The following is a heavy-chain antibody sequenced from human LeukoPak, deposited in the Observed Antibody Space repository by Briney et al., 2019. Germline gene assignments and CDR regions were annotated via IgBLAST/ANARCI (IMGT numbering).Heavy chain of an antibody. CDR2: INHSGST. Sequence: SETLSLTCAVYGGSFSGYYWSWIRQPPGKGLEWIGEINHSGSTNYNPSLKSRVTISVDTSKNQFSLKLSSVTAADTAVYYCARDSYNSGSYYFDPWGQGALVTVSS. J-gene: IGHJ5*02. CDR1: GGSFSGYY. V-gene: IGHV4-34*01. CDR3: ARDSYNSGSYYFDP. D-gene: IGHD3-10*01.